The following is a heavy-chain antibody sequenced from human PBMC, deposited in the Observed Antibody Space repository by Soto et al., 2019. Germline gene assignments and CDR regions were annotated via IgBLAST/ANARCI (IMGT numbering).Heavy chain of an antibody. J-gene: IGHJ6*02. Sequence: PSETLSLTCTVSGVSISGSRYYWGWIRQPPGRELEWIGNIYYSGSTYYTPALKSRVTLSVDTSKNQFSLNLNSVTAADTAVYYCARGGIPPSGYGIAYAMDVWGQGTTVTVSS. CDR3: ARGGIPPSGYGIAYAMDV. CDR1: GVSISGSRYY. V-gene: IGHV4-39*01. D-gene: IGHD1-26*01. CDR2: IYYSGST.